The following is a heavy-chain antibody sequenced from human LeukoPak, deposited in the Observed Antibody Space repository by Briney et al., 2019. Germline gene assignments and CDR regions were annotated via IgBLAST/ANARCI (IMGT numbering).Heavy chain of an antibody. D-gene: IGHD1-26*01. Sequence: PGGSLRLSCAASGFTFSSFALHWVRQAPGKGLEWLTIISYDGSTTYYADSVKGRFTISRDNSKNTLYLQMNRLRTDDTAVYYCAREVGPTDYWGQGTLVTVSS. J-gene: IGHJ4*02. V-gene: IGHV3-30-3*01. CDR2: ISYDGSTT. CDR1: GFTFSSFA. CDR3: AREVGPTDY.